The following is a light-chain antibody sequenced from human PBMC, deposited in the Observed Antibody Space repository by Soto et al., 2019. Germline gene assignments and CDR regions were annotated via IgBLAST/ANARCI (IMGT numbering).Light chain of an antibody. Sequence: QSALTQPTSVSGSPGQSITISCTGSHNDIGTYDYVSWYQQHPGRAPRLLIHGVTTRPSGISGRFSASKSGLTASLTISGLQPEDEADYYCSSFTSNRIYVFGPGTNVTVL. V-gene: IGLV2-14*03. J-gene: IGLJ1*01. CDR3: SSFTSNRIYV. CDR1: HNDIGTYDY. CDR2: GVT.